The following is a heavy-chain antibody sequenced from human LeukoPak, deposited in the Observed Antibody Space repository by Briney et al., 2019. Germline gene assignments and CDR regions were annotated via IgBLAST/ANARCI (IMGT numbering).Heavy chain of an antibody. CDR2: IKEDGREK. J-gene: IGHJ4*02. Sequence: GSLRLSCAASGFTFSSFWMSWVRQAPGKGLEWVAIIKEDGREKYYVDSVKGRFTISRDNAKNSLYLQMNNLRAGDTAVYYCARASMIFGVVSQFDYWGQGTLVTVSS. V-gene: IGHV3-7*01. CDR3: ARASMIFGVVSQFDY. CDR1: GFTFSSFW. D-gene: IGHD3/OR15-3a*01.